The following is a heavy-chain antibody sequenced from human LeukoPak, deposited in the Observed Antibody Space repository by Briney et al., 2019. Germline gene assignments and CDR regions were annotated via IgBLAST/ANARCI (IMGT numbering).Heavy chain of an antibody. V-gene: IGHV5-51*01. Sequence: GASLKISCKGSGSIFTCYWIGWVRPMPGKGLERMGIIYPGDSDPRYSPSFQGQVTISADKSISTACLQWSSLKASDTAMYYCARLKYDSGSYTYYYYGMDVWGKGTTVTVSS. CDR3: ARLKYDSGSYTYYYYGMDV. J-gene: IGHJ6*04. CDR2: IYPGDSDP. D-gene: IGHD3-10*01. CDR1: GSIFTCYW.